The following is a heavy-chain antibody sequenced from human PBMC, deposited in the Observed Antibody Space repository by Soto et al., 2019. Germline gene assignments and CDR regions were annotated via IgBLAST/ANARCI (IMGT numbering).Heavy chain of an antibody. V-gene: IGHV1-18*01. J-gene: IGHJ3*02. CDR1: GYTFTSYG. CDR3: ARDSGRYYDSSGFDAFDI. Sequence: GASVKVSCKASGYTFTSYGISWARQAPGQGLEWMGWISAYNGNTNYAQKLQGRVTMTTDTSTSTAYMELRSLRSDDTAVYYCARDSGRYYDSSGFDAFDIWGQGTMVTVSS. D-gene: IGHD3-22*01. CDR2: ISAYNGNT.